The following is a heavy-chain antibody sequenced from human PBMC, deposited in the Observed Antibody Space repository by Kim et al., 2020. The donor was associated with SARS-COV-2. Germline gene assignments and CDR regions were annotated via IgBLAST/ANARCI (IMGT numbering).Heavy chain of an antibody. CDR2: INHSGST. CDR1: GGSFSGYY. CDR3: ARGQLGPQGYFSHYGSAE. J-gene: IGHJ1*01. D-gene: IGHD3-10*01. V-gene: IGHV4-34*01. Sequence: SETLSLTCAVYGGSFSGYYWSWIRQPPGKGLEWIGEINHSGSTNYNPSLKSRVTISVDTSKNQFSLKLSSVTAADTAVYYCARGQLGPQGYFSHYGSAE.